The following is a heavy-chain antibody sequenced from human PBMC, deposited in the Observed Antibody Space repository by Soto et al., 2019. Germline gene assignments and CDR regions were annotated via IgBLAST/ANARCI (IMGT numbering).Heavy chain of an antibody. CDR1: GFTFSSYA. CDR3: AGGGDFDY. D-gene: IGHD1-26*01. CDR2: ISYDGSNK. J-gene: IGHJ4*02. V-gene: IGHV3-30-3*01. Sequence: GESLKISCAASGFTFSSYAMHWVRQAPGKGLEWVAVISYDGSNKYYADSVKGRFTISRDNSKNTLYLQMNSLRAEDTAVYYCAGGGDFDYWGQGTLVTVSS.